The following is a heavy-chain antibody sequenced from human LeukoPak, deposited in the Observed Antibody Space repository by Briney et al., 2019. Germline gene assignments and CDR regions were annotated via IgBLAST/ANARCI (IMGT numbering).Heavy chain of an antibody. Sequence: SETLSLTCTVSGGSISSSSYYWGWLRQPPGKGLEWIGSIYYSGSTYYNPSLKSRVTMSVDTSKNQFSLKLSSVTAADTAVYYCASTITVTTDYWGQGTLVTVSS. CDR3: ASTITVTTDY. D-gene: IGHD4-17*01. V-gene: IGHV4-39*07. CDR2: IYYSGST. CDR1: GGSISSSSYY. J-gene: IGHJ4*02.